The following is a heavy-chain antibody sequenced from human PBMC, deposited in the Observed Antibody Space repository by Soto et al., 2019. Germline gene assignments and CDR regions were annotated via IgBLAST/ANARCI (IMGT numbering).Heavy chain of an antibody. CDR3: ARAFYGSGSYSLDY. CDR1: GFTFSDHY. CDR2: TRNKANGYTT. Sequence: EVQLVGSGGGLVQPGGSLRLSCAVSGFTFSDHYMDWVRQAPGKGLEWVGRTRNKANGYTTEYAASVKGRFTISRDDSKNSLYLQTDSLKTEDTAVYYCARAFYGSGSYSLDYWGQGTLVTVSS. J-gene: IGHJ4*02. D-gene: IGHD3-10*01. V-gene: IGHV3-72*01.